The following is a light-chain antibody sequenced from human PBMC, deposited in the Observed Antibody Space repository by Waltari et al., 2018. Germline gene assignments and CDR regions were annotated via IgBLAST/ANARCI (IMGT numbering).Light chain of an antibody. V-gene: IGLV3-21*03. J-gene: IGLJ3*02. CDR3: QVWDSSSDHWV. Sequence: SYVLTQPPSVSEAPAKTARLTCGEKNIGSKSVHWYQQKPGQAPVLVVYDDSDRPSGIPERFSGSNSGNTATLTISRVEAGDEADYYCQVWDSSSDHWVFGGGTKLTVL. CDR2: DDS. CDR1: NIGSKS.